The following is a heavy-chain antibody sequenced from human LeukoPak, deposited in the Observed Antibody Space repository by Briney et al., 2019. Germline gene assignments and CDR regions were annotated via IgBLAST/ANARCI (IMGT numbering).Heavy chain of an antibody. D-gene: IGHD3-16*01. V-gene: IGHV3-49*03. J-gene: IGHJ4*02. CDR2: IRSKAYGGTT. CDR3: TRVLEFGGALNYFDY. Sequence: GGSLRLSCTASGFTFGDYAMSWFRQAPGKGLEWVGFIRSKAYGGTTEYAASVKGRFTISRDDSKSIAYLQMNSLKTEDTAVYYCTRVLEFGGALNYFDYWGQGTLVTVSS. CDR1: GFTFGDYA.